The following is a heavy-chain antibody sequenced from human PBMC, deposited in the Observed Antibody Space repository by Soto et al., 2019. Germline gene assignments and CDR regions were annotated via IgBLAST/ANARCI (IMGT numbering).Heavy chain of an antibody. Sequence: QVQLVQSGAEVKKPGSSVTVSCKXXGGTFSSYAISXVRQAPGQGLEWMGRIIPFIGTANYAQKFQGRVTITADESTSTAYMELTSLRSEDTAVYYCARVVMTTVPASYYYGMDVWGQGTTVTVSS. CDR2: IIPFIGTA. J-gene: IGHJ6*02. V-gene: IGHV1-69*18. D-gene: IGHD4-4*01. CDR1: GGTFSSYA. CDR3: ARVVMTTVPASYYYGMDV.